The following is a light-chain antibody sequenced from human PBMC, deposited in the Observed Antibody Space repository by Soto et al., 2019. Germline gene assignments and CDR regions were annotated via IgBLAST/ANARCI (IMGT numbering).Light chain of an antibody. V-gene: IGLV2-8*01. Sequence: LTQPPSASGSPGQSVTISCTGTKXDIGVYDFVSWYQHHPGKAPRLIIYEVVQRPSGVPDRFSGSKSGNTASLTVSGLQAADEADYFCKSYAGSNTYVFGSGTKVTVL. J-gene: IGLJ1*01. CDR1: KXDIGVYDF. CDR2: EVV. CDR3: KSYAGSNTYV.